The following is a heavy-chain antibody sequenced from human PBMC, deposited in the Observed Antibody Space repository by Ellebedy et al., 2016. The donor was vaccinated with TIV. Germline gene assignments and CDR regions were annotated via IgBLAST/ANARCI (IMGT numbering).Heavy chain of an antibody. Sequence: KVSCKGSGYSFTSYWISWVRQLPGKGLEWMGRIDPSDSYTNYSPSFQGHVTISADKSISTAYLQWSSLKASDTAMYYCARRHDSSALNHPGDAFDIWGQGTMVTVSS. V-gene: IGHV5-10-1*01. CDR2: IDPSDSYT. J-gene: IGHJ3*02. CDR3: ARRHDSSALNHPGDAFDI. CDR1: GYSFTSYW. D-gene: IGHD3-22*01.